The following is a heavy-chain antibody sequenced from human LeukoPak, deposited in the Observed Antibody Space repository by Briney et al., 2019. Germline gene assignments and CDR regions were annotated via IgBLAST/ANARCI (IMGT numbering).Heavy chain of an antibody. J-gene: IGHJ6*02. V-gene: IGHV3-23*01. CDR1: GFTFSNYA. Sequence: PGESLRLSCAASGFTFSNYAMSWVRQAPGKGLEWVSAIGGRETSTYYADSVKGRFTISRDNSKNTLYLQMNSLRAEDTAVYYCARGMVTDYFYGMDVWGQGTTVTVSS. CDR3: ARGMVTDYFYGMDV. D-gene: IGHD2-21*02. CDR2: IGGRETST.